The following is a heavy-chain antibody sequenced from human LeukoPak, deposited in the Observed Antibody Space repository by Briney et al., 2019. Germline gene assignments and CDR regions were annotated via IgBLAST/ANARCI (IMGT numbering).Heavy chain of an antibody. J-gene: IGHJ5*02. Sequence: SETLSLTCTVSGGSISSSSYCWGWIRQPPGKGLEWIGSIYYSGSTSYNPSLKSRVTISVDTSKNQFSLKLSSVTAADTAVYYCARNSSGGWFDPWGQGTLVTVSS. D-gene: IGHD6-19*01. CDR2: IYYSGST. CDR3: ARNSSGGWFDP. V-gene: IGHV4-39*01. CDR1: GGSISSSSYC.